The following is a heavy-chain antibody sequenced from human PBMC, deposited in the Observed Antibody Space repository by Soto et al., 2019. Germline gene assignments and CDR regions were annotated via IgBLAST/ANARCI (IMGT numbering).Heavy chain of an antibody. CDR3: ARDFSAYYDSSGHDY. CDR1: GFTFSSYS. D-gene: IGHD3-22*01. J-gene: IGHJ4*01. V-gene: IGHV3-21*01. CDR2: ISSSSSYI. Sequence: EVQLVESGGGLVKPGGSLRLSCAASGFTFSSYSMNWVRQAPGKGLEWVSSISSSSSYIYYADSVKGRFTISRDNAKNSLYLQMNSLRAEDTAVYYCARDFSAYYDSSGHDYWGHGTLVTVSS.